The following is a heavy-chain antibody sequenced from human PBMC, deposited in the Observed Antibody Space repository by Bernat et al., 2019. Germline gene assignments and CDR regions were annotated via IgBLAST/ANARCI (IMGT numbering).Heavy chain of an antibody. V-gene: IGHV3-30*18. J-gene: IGHJ6*02. Sequence: QVQLVESGGGVVQPGRSLRLSCAASGFTFSSYGMHWVRQAPGKGLEWVAVISYDGSNKYYADSVKGRFTISRDNSKNTLYLQMNSLRTEDTAVYYCAKIAVAGTYYYYYGMDVWGQGTTVTVSS. CDR1: GFTFSSYG. CDR3: AKIAVAGTYYYYYGMDV. D-gene: IGHD6-19*01. CDR2: ISYDGSNK.